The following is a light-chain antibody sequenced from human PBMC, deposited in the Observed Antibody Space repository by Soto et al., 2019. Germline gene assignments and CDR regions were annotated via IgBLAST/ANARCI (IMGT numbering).Light chain of an antibody. CDR2: GAS. J-gene: IGKJ1*01. Sequence: EIVLTQSPGTLSLSPGDRATLSCRASQDISSSYLAWYQQKPGQAPRLLIYGASSRATGIPDRFSGSGSGTDFTLTISSLEPEDFAVFYCQQYGSSAWTFGQGTKVDIK. CDR3: QQYGSSAWT. V-gene: IGKV3-20*01. CDR1: QDISSSY.